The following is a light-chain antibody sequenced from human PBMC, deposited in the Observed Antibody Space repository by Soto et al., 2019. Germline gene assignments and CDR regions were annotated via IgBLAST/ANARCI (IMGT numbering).Light chain of an antibody. CDR3: LQINSYPYS. CDR2: AAS. CDR1: QGITTY. Sequence: IQLTQSPSSLPASVGDRVTITCRASQGITTYLAWYQQKPGKAPKLLIYAASALQSGVPSRFSGSGSGTDFTRTISSLEPEDFATYYCLQINSYPYSFGQGTKLEIK. V-gene: IGKV1-9*01. J-gene: IGKJ2*03.